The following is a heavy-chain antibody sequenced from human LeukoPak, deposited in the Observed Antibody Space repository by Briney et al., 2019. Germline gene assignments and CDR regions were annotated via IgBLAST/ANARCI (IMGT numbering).Heavy chain of an antibody. CDR1: GYTFTNYG. D-gene: IGHD5/OR15-5a*01. CDR2: VSAKTGDT. CDR3: ARILASIIDY. Sequence: ASVKVSCKASGYTFTNYGITWVRQAPGQGLEWMGWVSAKTGDTNYAQKFQGRVTMTTGTSTGTVYMELRSLRSDDTAVFYCARILASIIDYWGQGTLVTVSS. V-gene: IGHV1-18*01. J-gene: IGHJ4*02.